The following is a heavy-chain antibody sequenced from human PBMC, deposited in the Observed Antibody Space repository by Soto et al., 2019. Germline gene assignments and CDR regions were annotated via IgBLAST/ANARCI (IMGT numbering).Heavy chain of an antibody. CDR2: ISGSGGST. CDR3: AKGAAAHFEIGPHFDY. J-gene: IGHJ4*02. CDR1: GFTFSSYA. Sequence: GGSLRLSCAASGFTFSSYAMSWVRQAPGKGLEWVSAISGSGGSTYYADSVKGRFTISRDNSKNTLYLQMNSLRAEDTAVYYCAKGAAAHFEIGPHFDYWGQGTLVTVSS. V-gene: IGHV3-23*01. D-gene: IGHD6-13*01.